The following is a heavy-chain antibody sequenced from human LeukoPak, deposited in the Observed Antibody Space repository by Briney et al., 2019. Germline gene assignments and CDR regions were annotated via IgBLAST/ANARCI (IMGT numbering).Heavy chain of an antibody. D-gene: IGHD5-12*01. CDR3: ARDYDSIHAFDI. CDR2: ISYDGGNK. V-gene: IGHV3-30-3*01. CDR1: GFTFSSYA. Sequence: GSLRLSCAASGFTFSSYAMHWVRQAPGKGLEWVAVISYDGGNKYFADSVKGRFTISRDNSKNTLCLQMNSLRAEDTAVYYCARDYDSIHAFDIWGQGTMVTVSS. J-gene: IGHJ3*02.